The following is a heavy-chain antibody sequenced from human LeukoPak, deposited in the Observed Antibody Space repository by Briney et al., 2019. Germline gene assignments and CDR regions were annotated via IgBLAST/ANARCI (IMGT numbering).Heavy chain of an antibody. CDR2: IWCDGSNK. CDR1: GFSFSTYA. V-gene: IGHV3-33*06. CDR3: AKDQDPYSGGYLDY. Sequence: PGGSLRLSCAASGFSFSTYAMNWVRQAPGKGLEWVAVIWCDGSNKYCSDSVKGRFTISRDNSKNTLYLQMNSLRAEDTAVYYCAKDQDPYSGGYLDYWGQGTLVTVSS. J-gene: IGHJ4*02. D-gene: IGHD1-26*01.